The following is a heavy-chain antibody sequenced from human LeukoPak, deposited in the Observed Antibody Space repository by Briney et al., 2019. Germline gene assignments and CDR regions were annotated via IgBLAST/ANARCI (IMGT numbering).Heavy chain of an antibody. J-gene: IGHJ4*02. CDR3: ARDQLAFSGYDTLFDY. D-gene: IGHD5-12*01. Sequence: GGFLRLSCAASGFIFSEYAMNWVRQAPGKGLEWVAVISYEGRNKYYADSVKGRFSISRDDSKNTVFLQMNSLRSEDTAVYYCARDQLAFSGYDTLFDYWGQGTLVTVSS. V-gene: IGHV3-30*03. CDR2: ISYEGRNK. CDR1: GFIFSEYA.